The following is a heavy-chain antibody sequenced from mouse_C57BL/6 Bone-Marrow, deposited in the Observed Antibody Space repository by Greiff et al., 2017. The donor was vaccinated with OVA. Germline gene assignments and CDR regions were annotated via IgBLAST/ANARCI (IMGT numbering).Heavy chain of an antibody. CDR2: IDPENGDT. CDR1: GFNIKDDY. D-gene: IGHD2-3*01. CDR3: TTYDGYSPWFAY. Sequence: VQLQQSGAELVRPGASVKLSCTASGFNIKDDYMHWVKQRPEQGLEWIGWIDPENGDTEYASKFQGKATITADTSSNTAYLQLSSLTSEDTAVYYCTTYDGYSPWFAYWGQGTLVTVSA. J-gene: IGHJ3*01. V-gene: IGHV14-4*01.